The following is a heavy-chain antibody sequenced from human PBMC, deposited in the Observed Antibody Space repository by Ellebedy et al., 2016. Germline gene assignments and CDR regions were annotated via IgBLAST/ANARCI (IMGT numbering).Heavy chain of an antibody. CDR3: ARDRGGPHYYDSSGYGMDV. CDR2: IYYSGST. J-gene: IGHJ6*02. V-gene: IGHV4-59*01. D-gene: IGHD3-22*01. CDR1: GGSISSYY. Sequence: SETLSLTXTVSGGSISSYYWSWIRQPPGKGLEWIGYIYYSGSTNYNPSLKSRVTISVDTSKNQFSLKLSSVTAADTAVYYCARDRGGPHYYDSSGYGMDVWGQGTTVTVSS.